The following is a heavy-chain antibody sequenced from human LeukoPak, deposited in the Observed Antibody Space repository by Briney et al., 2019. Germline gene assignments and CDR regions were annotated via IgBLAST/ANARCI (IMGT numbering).Heavy chain of an antibody. J-gene: IGHJ4*02. CDR1: GFTFSSYS. CDR2: ISSSSSYI. V-gene: IGHV3-21*01. CDR3: ARGRHDFWSSYYLFDY. D-gene: IGHD3-3*01. Sequence: GGSLRLSCAASGFTFSSYSMNWVRQAPGKGLEWVSSISSSSSYIYYADSVKGRFTISRDNAKNSLYLQMNSLRAEDTAVYYCARGRHDFWSSYYLFDYWGQGTLVTVSS.